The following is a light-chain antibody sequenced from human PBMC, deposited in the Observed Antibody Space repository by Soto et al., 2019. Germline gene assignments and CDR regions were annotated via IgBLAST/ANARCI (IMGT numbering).Light chain of an antibody. Sequence: QSALTQPRSVSGSPGQSVTISCTGTSSDVGGYNYVSWYQQHPGKAPKLMIYDVSKRPSGVPDRFSGSKSGNTASLTISGLQAEDEADYYCCSYAAATRVFGTGTKLTVL. CDR3: CSYAAATRV. CDR2: DVS. V-gene: IGLV2-11*01. J-gene: IGLJ1*01. CDR1: SSDVGGYNY.